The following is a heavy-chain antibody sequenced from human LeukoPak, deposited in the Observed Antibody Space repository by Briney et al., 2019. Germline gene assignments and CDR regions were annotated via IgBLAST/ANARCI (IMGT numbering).Heavy chain of an antibody. V-gene: IGHV4-39*01. J-gene: IGHJ3*02. CDR1: GYSISSSSYY. D-gene: IGHD2-15*01. CDR3: AKPTPEGAFDI. CDR2: IYYSGST. Sequence: PSETLSLTCTVSGYSISSSSYYWGWIRQPPGKGLEWIGSIYYSGSTYYNPSLKSRVTISVDTSKNQFSLKLSSVTAADTAVYYCAKPTPEGAFDIWGQGTMVTVSS.